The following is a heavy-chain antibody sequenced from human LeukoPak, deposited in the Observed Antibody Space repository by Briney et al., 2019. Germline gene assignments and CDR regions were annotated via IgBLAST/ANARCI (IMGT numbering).Heavy chain of an antibody. D-gene: IGHD6-19*01. CDR3: ARDLKRGYSSGRYSWGTGSSNDY. Sequence: ASVKVSCKASGYTFTGYYMHWVRQAPGQGLEWMGSINPNSGGTNYAQKFQGRVTMTRDTSISTAYMELSRLRSDDTAVYYCARDLKRGYSSGRYSWGTGSSNDYWGQGTLVTVSS. V-gene: IGHV1-2*02. CDR2: INPNSGGT. CDR1: GYTFTGYY. J-gene: IGHJ4*02.